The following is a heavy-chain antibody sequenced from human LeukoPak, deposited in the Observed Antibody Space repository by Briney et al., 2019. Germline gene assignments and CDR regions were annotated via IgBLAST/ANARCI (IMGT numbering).Heavy chain of an antibody. D-gene: IGHD2-15*01. CDR3: ASGGALPSSWLDP. CDR2: INPDDSNT. V-gene: IGHV5-51*01. J-gene: IGHJ5*02. Sequence: GESLKISCKGSGGYSFTSYWIAWVRQMPGKGLEWMGDINPDDSNTRYSPSFQGRVTISADKSISTAYLQRNSLKASDTAIYYCASGGALPSSWLDPWGQGTLVTVSS. CDR1: GGYSFTSYW.